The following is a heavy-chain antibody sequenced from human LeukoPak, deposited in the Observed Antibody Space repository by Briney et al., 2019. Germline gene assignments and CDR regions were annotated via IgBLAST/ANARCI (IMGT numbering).Heavy chain of an antibody. V-gene: IGHV3-30*18. CDR2: ISKEGKHK. Sequence: GGPLRLSCTASGFTFSGYGMHWVRKPQGKGLGGVAFISKEGKHKYYAASVKGRFTISRDNSKNTLYLQMNGLRAEDAAVYYCAKDWDPGYYDSSGSYPDYWGQGTLVTVSS. D-gene: IGHD3-22*01. CDR1: GFTFSGYG. J-gene: IGHJ4*02. CDR3: AKDWDPGYYDSSGSYPDY.